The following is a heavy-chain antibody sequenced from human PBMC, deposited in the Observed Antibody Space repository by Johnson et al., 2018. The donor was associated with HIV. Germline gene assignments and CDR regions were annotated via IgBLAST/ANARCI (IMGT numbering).Heavy chain of an antibody. V-gene: IGHV3-13*01. CDR3: ARSGWYLSDAFDI. D-gene: IGHD6-19*01. J-gene: IGHJ3*02. CDR2: IGTAGDT. Sequence: VQLVESGGGLVQTGGSLRLSCADSGFTFSRYDMHWVRQVTGKGLEWVSAIGTAGDTYYPGSVKGRFTVSRENAKHTLYLQMNSLRAEDTAVYYCARSGWYLSDAFDIWGQGTMVTVSS. CDR1: GFTFSRYD.